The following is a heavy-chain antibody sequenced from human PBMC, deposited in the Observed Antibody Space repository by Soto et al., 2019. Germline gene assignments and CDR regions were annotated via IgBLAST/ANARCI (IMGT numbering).Heavy chain of an antibody. V-gene: IGHV1-2*02. CDR2: INPNSGGT. Sequence: DGVKVSCKASGYTLTGYHMHWVQPAPGQGLEWMGWINPNSGGTNYAQKFQGRVTMTRDTSISTAYMELSRLRSDDTAVYYCASDLLTPYCSGGSCSRRFDYWGQGILLTTSS. J-gene: IGHJ4*02. CDR3: ASDLLTPYCSGGSCSRRFDY. D-gene: IGHD2-15*01. CDR1: GYTLTGYH.